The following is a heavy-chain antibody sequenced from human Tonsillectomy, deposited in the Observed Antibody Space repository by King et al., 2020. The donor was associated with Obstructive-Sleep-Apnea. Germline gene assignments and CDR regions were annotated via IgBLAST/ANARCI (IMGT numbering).Heavy chain of an antibody. V-gene: IGHV3-23*04. CDR3: AKRNRYYDSTGYYSGAFDI. D-gene: IGHD3-22*01. J-gene: IGHJ3*02. Sequence: VQLVESGGGLVQPGGSLRLSCAASGFTFSSYAMNCVRQAPGKGLEWVSAISDCGGSIYYADSVKGRFTISRDNSKNTLYLQMNSLRAEDTAVYYCAKRNRYYDSTGYYSGAFDIWGQGTKVTVSS. CDR2: ISDCGGSI. CDR1: GFTFSSYA.